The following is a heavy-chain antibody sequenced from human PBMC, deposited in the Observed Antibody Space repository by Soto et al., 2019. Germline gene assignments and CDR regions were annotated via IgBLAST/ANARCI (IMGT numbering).Heavy chain of an antibody. D-gene: IGHD3-16*01. CDR1: GFTFSRYA. CDR3: AKDRAFGWGDYYYCGMDV. V-gene: IGHV3-23*01. J-gene: IGHJ6*02. CDR2: ISGSGGST. Sequence: EVQLLESGGGLVQPGGSLRLSCAASGFTFSRYAMSWVRQAPGKGLEWVSAISGSGGSTYYADSVKGRFTISRDNSKNTLYLKMNSRRAEDTAVYYCAKDRAFGWGDYYYCGMDVWGQGTTVTVSS.